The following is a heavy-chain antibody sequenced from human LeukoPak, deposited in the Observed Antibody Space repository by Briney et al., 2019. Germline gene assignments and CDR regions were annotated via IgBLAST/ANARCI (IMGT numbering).Heavy chain of an antibody. J-gene: IGHJ4*02. CDR2: INWNGGST. D-gene: IGHD3-22*01. CDR3: ARDYFDDSSGYYCFDY. Sequence: GGSLRLSCAASGFTFDDYGMSWVRQAPGKGLEWVSGINWNGGSTGYADSVKGRFTISRDNAKNSLYLQMNSLRAEDTALYYCARDYFDDSSGYYCFDYWGQGTLVTLSS. V-gene: IGHV3-20*04. CDR1: GFTFDDYG.